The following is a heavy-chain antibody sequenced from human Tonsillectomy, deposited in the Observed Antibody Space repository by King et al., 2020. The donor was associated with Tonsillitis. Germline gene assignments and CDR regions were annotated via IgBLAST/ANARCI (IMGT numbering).Heavy chain of an antibody. CDR1: GFTFSTYS. D-gene: IGHD3-10*01. CDR3: ARELRGSETYGEDWFDP. J-gene: IGHJ5*02. V-gene: IGHV3-30*04. CDR2: ISYDGSNE. Sequence: VQLVESGGGVVQPGRSLRLSCAASGFTFSTYSMHWVRQAPGKGLEWVALISYDGSNEYYADSVKGRFTISRDNSKNTLYLQMNSLRAEDAAVYYCARELRGSETYGEDWFDPWGQXTXVTVSS.